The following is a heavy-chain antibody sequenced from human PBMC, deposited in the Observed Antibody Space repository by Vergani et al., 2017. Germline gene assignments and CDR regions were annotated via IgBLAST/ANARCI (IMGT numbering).Heavy chain of an antibody. V-gene: IGHV3-48*03. CDR2: ISSSGSTI. CDR1: GFTFSSYE. Sequence: EVQLVESGGGLVQTGGSLRLSCAASGFTFSSYEMNWVRPAPGKGLEWVSYISSSGSTIYYADSVKGRFTISRDNAKNSLYLQMNSLRAEDTAVYYCARGAARWLQLRAEYFQHWGQGTLVTVSS. J-gene: IGHJ1*01. CDR3: ARGAARWLQLRAEYFQH. D-gene: IGHD5-24*01.